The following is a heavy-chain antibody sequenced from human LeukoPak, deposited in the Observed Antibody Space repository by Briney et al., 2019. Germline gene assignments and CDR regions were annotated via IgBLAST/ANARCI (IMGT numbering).Heavy chain of an antibody. V-gene: IGHV4-39*01. CDR2: IYYSGNT. CDR3: ARGWGFGDYYFDY. D-gene: IGHD3-10*01. J-gene: IGHJ4*02. Sequence: SETLSLTCAVSGVSISSSNSYWGWIRQPPGKGLEWIGSIYYSGNTYYNASLKSRVTISVDTSMNQFSLKVTSVTAADTAVYYCARGWGFGDYYFDYWGQGTLVTVSS. CDR1: GVSISSSNSY.